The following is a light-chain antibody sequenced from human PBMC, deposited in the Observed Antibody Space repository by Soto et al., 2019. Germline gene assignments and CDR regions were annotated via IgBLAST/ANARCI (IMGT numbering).Light chain of an antibody. CDR3: QQGVSCPWT. Sequence: DIQMTQSPSSLSASVGDRVAITCRASQGINNFLAWYQQKPGKAPNVLIYGASNLQYGVPSRFSGSGSGTVFTLTISSLEPEDYATYYCQQGVSCPWTFGPGTKV. J-gene: IGKJ1*01. V-gene: IGKV1-12*01. CDR1: QGINNF. CDR2: GAS.